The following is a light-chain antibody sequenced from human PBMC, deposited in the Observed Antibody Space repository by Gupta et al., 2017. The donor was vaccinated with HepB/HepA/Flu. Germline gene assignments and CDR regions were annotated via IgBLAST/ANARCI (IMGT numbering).Light chain of an antibody. V-gene: IGLV3-19*01. CDR2: GKN. CDR1: SLRSYY. J-gene: IGLJ2*01. CDR3: NSRDSSGNHVV. Sequence: SSELTQDPAVSVALGQRVRITCQGDSLRSYYASWYPQKPGQAPVLVIYGKNNRPSGIPDRFSGSSSGNTASLTITGAQAEDEADYYCNSRDSSGNHVVFGGGTKLTVL.